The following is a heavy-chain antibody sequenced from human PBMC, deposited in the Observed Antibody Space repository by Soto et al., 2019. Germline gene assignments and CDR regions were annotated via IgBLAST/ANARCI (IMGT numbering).Heavy chain of an antibody. V-gene: IGHV4-4*07. J-gene: IGHJ5*02. CDR1: GGSMSKFY. CDR2: VYATGTS. D-gene: IGHD4-17*01. CDR3: VRDGSKTLRDCFDP. Sequence: WETLSLTCSVSGGSMSKFYWSWIRKTAGKGLEWMGRVYATGTSDYNPSLRSRIAMSVDISKKTFSLRLRSVTAADTGVYYCVRDGSKTLRDCFDPWGQGILVTVSS.